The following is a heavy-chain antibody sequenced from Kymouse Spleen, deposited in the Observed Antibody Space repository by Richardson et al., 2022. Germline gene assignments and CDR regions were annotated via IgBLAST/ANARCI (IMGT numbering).Heavy chain of an antibody. D-gene: IGHD6-6*01. Sequence: QVQLQESGPGLVKPSETLSLTCTVSGGSVSSGSYYWSWIRQPPGKGLEWIGYIYYSGSTNYNPSLKSRVTISVDTSKNQFSLKLSSVTAADTAVYYCAREDSSSLYYYYGMDVWGQGTTVTVSS. CDR3: AREDSSSLYYYYGMDV. CDR2: IYYSGST. V-gene: IGHV4-61*01. CDR1: GGSVSSGSYY. J-gene: IGHJ6*02.